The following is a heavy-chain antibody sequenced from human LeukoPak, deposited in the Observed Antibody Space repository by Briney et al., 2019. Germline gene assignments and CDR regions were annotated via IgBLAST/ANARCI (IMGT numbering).Heavy chain of an antibody. D-gene: IGHD6-13*01. CDR2: IWYDGSNK. J-gene: IGHJ4*02. Sequence: PGGFLRLSCAASGFTFSSYGMHWVRQAPGKGLEWVAVIWYDGSNKYYADSVKGRFTISRDNSKNTLYLQMNSLRAEDTAVYYCARDRHSWSSHTPIDYWGQGTLVTVSS. V-gene: IGHV3-33*01. CDR1: GFTFSSYG. CDR3: ARDRHSWSSHTPIDY.